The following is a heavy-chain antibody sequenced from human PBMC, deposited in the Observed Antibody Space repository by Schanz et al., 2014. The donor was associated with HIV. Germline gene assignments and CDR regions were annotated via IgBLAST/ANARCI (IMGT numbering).Heavy chain of an antibody. CDR2: VSDNGASA. CDR1: GFTFSDYA. J-gene: IGHJ4*02. Sequence: EVQLLESGGGLQHPGGSLRLSCAASGFTFSDYAMSWVRQAPGKGLEWVAGVSDNGASAYYADSVEGRFTISRDNSRNTVFLQMNSLRAEDTALYYCAKSSGWLYEHLDHWGQGSSVIVSS. CDR3: AKSSGWLYEHLDH. D-gene: IGHD3-9*01. V-gene: IGHV3-23*01.